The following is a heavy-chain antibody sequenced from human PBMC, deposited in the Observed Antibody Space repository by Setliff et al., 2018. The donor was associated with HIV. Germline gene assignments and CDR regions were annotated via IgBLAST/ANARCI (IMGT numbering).Heavy chain of an antibody. D-gene: IGHD2-8*01. Sequence: PSETLSLTCTVSGGSISSSSYYWGWIRQPPGKGLEWIGSIYYSGSTHYNPSLKSRVTISVDTTKNQFSLKLSSVTAADTAVYFCARDLHANYHAVHIWGQGTMVTVSS. V-gene: IGHV4-39*02. CDR2: IYYSGST. CDR1: GGSISSSSYY. CDR3: ARDLHANYHAVHI. J-gene: IGHJ3*02.